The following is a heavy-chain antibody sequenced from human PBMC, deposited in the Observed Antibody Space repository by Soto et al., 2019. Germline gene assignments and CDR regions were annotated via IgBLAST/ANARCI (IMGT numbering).Heavy chain of an antibody. CDR3: ARGLSSGWFDY. V-gene: IGHV3-21*01. CDR1: GFTFSDYS. Sequence: EVQLVESGRGLVKPGGSLRVSRAASGFTFSDYSMNWVRQAPGKGLEWVSSISSTSKYIYYADSVKGRFTISRDNAKKSLYQQMNSLRAEDTAVYYCARGLSSGWFDYWGQGTLVTVST. D-gene: IGHD6-19*01. CDR2: ISSTSKYI. J-gene: IGHJ5*01.